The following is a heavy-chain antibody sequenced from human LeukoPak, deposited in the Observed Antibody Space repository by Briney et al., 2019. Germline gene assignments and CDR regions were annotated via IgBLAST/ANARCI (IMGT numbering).Heavy chain of an antibody. D-gene: IGHD1-26*01. Sequence: GGSLRLSCAASGFTFSSYAMSWVRQAPGRGLEWVSAISGRDGRTYYTDSVKGRFTIPRDNSRDTLYLQMNSLRAEDTAVYYCAKTMGAIDHDYWGQGTLVTVSS. CDR2: ISGRDGRT. V-gene: IGHV3-23*01. CDR3: AKTMGAIDHDY. CDR1: GFTFSSYA. J-gene: IGHJ4*02.